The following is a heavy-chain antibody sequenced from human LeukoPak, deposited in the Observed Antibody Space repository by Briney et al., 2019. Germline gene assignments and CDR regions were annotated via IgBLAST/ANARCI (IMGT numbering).Heavy chain of an antibody. Sequence: SVKVSCKASGGTFSSYAISWVRQAPGQGLEWMGGIIPIFGTANYAQKFQGRVTITADESTCTAYMELSSLRSEDTAVYYCARLRYFDWGDYYYYYYMDVWGKGTTVTVSS. J-gene: IGHJ6*03. D-gene: IGHD3-9*01. CDR2: IIPIFGTA. V-gene: IGHV1-69*13. CDR1: GGTFSSYA. CDR3: ARLRYFDWGDYYYYYYMDV.